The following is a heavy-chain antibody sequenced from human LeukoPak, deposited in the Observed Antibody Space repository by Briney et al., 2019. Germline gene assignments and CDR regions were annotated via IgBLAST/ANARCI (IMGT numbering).Heavy chain of an antibody. Sequence: GASVNVSCKASGYTFTIYGIRWVRQAPGQGLEWMGWISTYNGDTNYAQKLQGRVTMTTDTSTSTAYMALRSLRSEDTAVYYCATARRGTYDFWSGYYPHLGMDVWGQGTTVTVSS. V-gene: IGHV1-18*01. CDR1: GYTFTIYG. CDR2: ISTYNGDT. CDR3: ATARRGTYDFWSGYYPHLGMDV. J-gene: IGHJ6*02. D-gene: IGHD3-3*01.